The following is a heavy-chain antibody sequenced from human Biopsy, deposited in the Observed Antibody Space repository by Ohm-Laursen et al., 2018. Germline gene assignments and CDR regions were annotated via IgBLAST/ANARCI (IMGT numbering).Heavy chain of an antibody. CDR3: ARDVRPVTMIAEGDFDY. CDR1: GFPFTGFS. J-gene: IGHJ4*02. V-gene: IGHV3-21*01. Sequence: LSLTCAASGFPFTGFSMDWVRQAPGKGLEWVASITSGSSYIYYADSVKVRFTVSRDNARDSLYLQMNSLRAEDTAVYYCARDVRPVTMIAEGDFDYWGQGSLVTVS. CDR2: ITSGSSYI. D-gene: IGHD3-22*01.